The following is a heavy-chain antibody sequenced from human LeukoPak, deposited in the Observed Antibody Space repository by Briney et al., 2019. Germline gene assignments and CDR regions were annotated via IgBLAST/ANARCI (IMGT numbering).Heavy chain of an antibody. V-gene: IGHV4-59*08. CDR1: GCSINGYY. D-gene: IGHD3-9*01. CDR3: AGRSPGLRYFAP. Sequence: SETLSLTSTVSGCSINGYYWSWIRQPPGKALEWIAYIDYSGDTNSNPSLKSRVTTSVDTSKKQFSLRLNAVTAEDTAFYYCAGRSPGLRYFAPWGQGTLVTVSS. CDR2: IDYSGDT. J-gene: IGHJ5*02.